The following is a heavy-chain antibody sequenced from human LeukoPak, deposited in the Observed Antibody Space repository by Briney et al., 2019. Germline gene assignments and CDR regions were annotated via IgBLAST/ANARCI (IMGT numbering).Heavy chain of an antibody. J-gene: IGHJ4*02. Sequence: PGGSLRLSCAASGFIFSSYAMSWVRQAPGKGLEWVSAISGSGGSTYYADFVKGRFTISRDNSKNTLYLQMNSLRAEDTAVYYCAKVSDGYYYDSSGYKRGFDYWGQGTLVTVSS. D-gene: IGHD3-22*01. CDR2: ISGSGGST. CDR1: GFIFSSYA. CDR3: AKVSDGYYYDSSGYKRGFDY. V-gene: IGHV3-23*01.